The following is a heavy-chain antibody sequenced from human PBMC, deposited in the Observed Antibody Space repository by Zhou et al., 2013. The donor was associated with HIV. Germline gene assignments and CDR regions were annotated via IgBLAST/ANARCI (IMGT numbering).Heavy chain of an antibody. V-gene: IGHV4-59*11. D-gene: IGHD3-10*01. Sequence: QVQLQESGPGLVKPSETLSLTCTVSGGSISSHSWTWIRQPPGKGLEWIGYIYYSGSTNYNPSLKSRVTISVDTSKNQFSLKLSSVTAADTAVYYCARAEYGSGSWHFDYWGQGTLVTVSS. J-gene: IGHJ4*02. CDR1: GGSISSHS. CDR3: ARAEYGSGSWHFDY. CDR2: IYYSGST.